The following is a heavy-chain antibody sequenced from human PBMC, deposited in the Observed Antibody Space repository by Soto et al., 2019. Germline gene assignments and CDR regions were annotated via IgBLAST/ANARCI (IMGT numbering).Heavy chain of an antibody. J-gene: IGHJ3*02. CDR2: ISSSSSYI. V-gene: IGHV3-21*01. D-gene: IGHD2-2*01. CDR3: ASASTGPTSEYQLLPRWGIGAFDI. Sequence: EVQLVESGGGLVKPGGSLRLSCAASGFTFSSYSMNWVRQAPGKGLEWVSSISSSSSYIYYADSVKGRFTISRDNAKNSLYLQMNSLRAEDTAVYYCASASTGPTSEYQLLPRWGIGAFDIWGQGTMVTVSS. CDR1: GFTFSSYS.